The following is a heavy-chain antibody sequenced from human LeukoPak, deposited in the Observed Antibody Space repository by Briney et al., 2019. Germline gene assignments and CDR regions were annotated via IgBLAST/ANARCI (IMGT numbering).Heavy chain of an antibody. D-gene: IGHD5-18*01. J-gene: IGHJ4*02. CDR3: AREGSGGYSYGYTLDY. CDR2: INTNTGNP. V-gene: IGHV7-4-1*02. Sequence: ASVKVSCKASGYTFTSYAMNWVRQAPGQGLEWMGWINTNTGNPTYAQGFTGRFVFSLDTSVSTAYLQISSLKAEDTAVYYCAREGSGGYSYGYTLDYWGQGTLVTVSS. CDR1: GYTFTSYA.